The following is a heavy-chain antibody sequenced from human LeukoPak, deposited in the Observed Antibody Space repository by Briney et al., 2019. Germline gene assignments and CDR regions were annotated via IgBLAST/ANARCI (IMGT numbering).Heavy chain of an antibody. J-gene: IGHJ4*02. CDR2: IYTSGST. CDR3: ARHWRVVTAIAGEFDY. Sequence: SETLSLTCTVSGDSISTFYWSWIRQPAGKGLEWIGRIYTSGSTNYNPSLKSRVTMSVDTSKNQFSLKLSSVTAADTAVYYCARHWRVVTAIAGEFDYWGQGTLVTVSS. CDR1: GDSISTFY. D-gene: IGHD2-21*02. V-gene: IGHV4-4*07.